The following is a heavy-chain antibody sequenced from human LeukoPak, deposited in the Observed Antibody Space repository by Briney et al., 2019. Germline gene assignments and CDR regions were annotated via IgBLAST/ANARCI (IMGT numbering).Heavy chain of an antibody. CDR2: ISSNGATT. V-gene: IGHV3-64*04. Sequence: GGSLRLSCSASGFTFNRFYLHWVRQAPGKGLEFVSHISSNGATTYYADSVKGRFTISRDNSKNTLYLQMSSLRAEDTAVYYCAREAAMAPYNWFDPWGQGTLVTVSS. J-gene: IGHJ5*02. CDR1: GFTFNRFY. D-gene: IGHD5-18*01. CDR3: AREAAMAPYNWFDP.